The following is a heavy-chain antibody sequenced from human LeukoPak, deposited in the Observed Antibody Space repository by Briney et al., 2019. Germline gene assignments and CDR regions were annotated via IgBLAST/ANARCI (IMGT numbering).Heavy chain of an antibody. D-gene: IGHD3-16*01. V-gene: IGHV4-39*01. CDR2: IYYSGST. CDR1: GGSISSSSYY. CDR3: ARLQGGEWQNYYYMDV. Sequence: TSETLSLTCTVSGGSISSSSYYWGWIRQPPGKGLEWIGSIYYSGSTYYNPSLKSRVTISVDTSKNQFSLKLSSVTAADTAVYYCARLQGGEWQNYYYMDVWGKGTTVTVSS. J-gene: IGHJ6*03.